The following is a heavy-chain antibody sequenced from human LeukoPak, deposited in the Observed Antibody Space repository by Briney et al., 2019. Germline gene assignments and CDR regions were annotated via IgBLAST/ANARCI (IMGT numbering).Heavy chain of an antibody. V-gene: IGHV4-30-4*01. CDR1: GGSISSGDYY. CDR3: ARDCPGDRVCAFDI. J-gene: IGHJ3*02. Sequence: SQTLSLTCTVSGGSISSGDYYWSWIRQPPGKGLEWIGYIYYSGSTYYNPSLKSRVTISVDTSKNQFSLKLSSVTAADTAVYYCARDCPGDRVCAFDIWGQGTMVTVSS. D-gene: IGHD7-27*01. CDR2: IYYSGST.